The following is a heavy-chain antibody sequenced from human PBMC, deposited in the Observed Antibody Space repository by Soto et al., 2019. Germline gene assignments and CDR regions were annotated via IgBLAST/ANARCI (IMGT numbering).Heavy chain of an antibody. CDR3: AGDKDRQQLGGNYYYIMDV. Sequence: QVQLVQSGVEVKKPGSSVKVSCKASGGTFSSSAFSWVRQAPGQGLEWMGGIMPIFRTPDYAQKFQGRVTITADESTSTAYMVLSSLRFEDTGVYYCAGDKDRQQLGGNYYYIMDVWGQGTTVTVSS. CDR1: GGTFSSSA. V-gene: IGHV1-69*12. D-gene: IGHD1-1*01. CDR2: IMPIFRTP. J-gene: IGHJ6*02.